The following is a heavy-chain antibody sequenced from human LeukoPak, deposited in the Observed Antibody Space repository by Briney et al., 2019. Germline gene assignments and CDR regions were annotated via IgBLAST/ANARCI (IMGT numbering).Heavy chain of an antibody. V-gene: IGHV6-1*01. CDR3: ARAGVATIPPIYYYYYMDV. CDR1: GDSVSSNSAA. D-gene: IGHD5-12*01. CDR2: TYYRSKWYN. J-gene: IGHJ6*03. Sequence: SQTLSLTCAISGDSVSSNSAAWNWIRQSPSRGLEWLGRTYYRSKWYNDYAVSVKSRITINPDTSKNQFSLQLNSVTPEDTAVYYCARAGVATIPPIYYYYYMDVWGKGTTVTVSS.